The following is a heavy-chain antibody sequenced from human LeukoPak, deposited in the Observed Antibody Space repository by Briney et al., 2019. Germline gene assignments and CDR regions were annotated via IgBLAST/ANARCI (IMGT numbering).Heavy chain of an antibody. CDR2: IGSSGRTI. V-gene: IGHV3-11*01. J-gene: IGHJ3*02. D-gene: IGHD1-26*01. Sequence: GGSLRLSCTASGFTFSDYYMSWIRQAPGKGLEWVSYIGSSGRTIYYADSVKGRFTISRDNAKNSLYLQMNSLRAEDTALYYCAREGGSYPDAFDIWGQGTMVSVSS. CDR3: AREGGSYPDAFDI. CDR1: GFTFSDYY.